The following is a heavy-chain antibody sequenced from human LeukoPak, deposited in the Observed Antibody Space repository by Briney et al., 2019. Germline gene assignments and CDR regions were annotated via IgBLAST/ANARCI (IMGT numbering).Heavy chain of an antibody. J-gene: IGHJ5*02. Sequence: SETPSLTCAVYGGSFSGYYWRWIRPPPGKGLEWIGEINHSGSTNYNPSLKSRVTISVDTSKNQFSLKLSSVTAADTAVYYCARQHSSSWRGLWFDPWGQGTLVTVSS. CDR3: ARQHSSSWRGLWFDP. V-gene: IGHV4-34*01. CDR2: INHSGST. CDR1: GGSFSGYY. D-gene: IGHD6-13*01.